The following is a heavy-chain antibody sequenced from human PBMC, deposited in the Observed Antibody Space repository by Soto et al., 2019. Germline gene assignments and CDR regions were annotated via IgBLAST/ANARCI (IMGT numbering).Heavy chain of an antibody. J-gene: IGHJ6*02. Sequence: GGSLRLFCATSGFSFFNYAMNWLRQAPGKGLEWVSSISSSSSYIYYADSVKGRFTSSRDNAKNSLYLQRNSLRAEDTAVYYCAREGDSTTIYDYYGMDVWGQGTTVTVSS. D-gene: IGHD3-9*01. CDR2: ISSSSSYI. CDR1: GFSFFNYA. CDR3: AREGDSTTIYDYYGMDV. V-gene: IGHV3-21*01.